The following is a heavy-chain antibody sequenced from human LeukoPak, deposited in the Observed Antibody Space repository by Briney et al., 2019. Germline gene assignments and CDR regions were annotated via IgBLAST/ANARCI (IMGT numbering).Heavy chain of an antibody. CDR1: GYSFTGYY. V-gene: IGHV1-2*02. J-gene: IGHJ6*03. CDR3: ARGGSSSWPGYYYYYYMDV. Sequence: ASVKVSCKASGYSFTGYYMHWVRQAPGQGLEWMGWINPNSGGTNYAQKFQGRVTMTRDTSISTAYMELSRLRSDDTAVYYCARGGSSSWPGYYYYYYMDVWGKGTTVTVSS. D-gene: IGHD6-13*01. CDR2: INPNSGGT.